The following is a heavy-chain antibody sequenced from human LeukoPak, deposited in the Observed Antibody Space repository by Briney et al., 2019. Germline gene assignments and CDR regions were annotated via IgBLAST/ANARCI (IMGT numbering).Heavy chain of an antibody. V-gene: IGHV4-59*01. CDR1: GGSISSYY. CDR3: ARGPSHVDS. CDR2: IYYSGST. J-gene: IGHJ4*02. Sequence: SETLSLTCTVSGGSISSYYWSWIRQPPGKGLEWIGNIYYSGSTHYNPSLNSRVTISADTSKNQFSLKLTSVTAADTAVYYCARGPSHVDSWGQGTLVTVSS.